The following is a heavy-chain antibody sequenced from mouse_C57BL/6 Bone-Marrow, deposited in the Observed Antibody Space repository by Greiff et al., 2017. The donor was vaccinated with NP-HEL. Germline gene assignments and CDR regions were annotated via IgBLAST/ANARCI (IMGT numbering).Heavy chain of an antibody. Sequence: VQLQQPGADLVKPGDSVKLSCKASGYTFTSYWMHWVKQRPGRGIEWIGRIDPNSGGTKFNEKFKTKATLTVDKPSSTAYLQLSSLTSEASAVYYFARYYYGSRCWYFDVWGTGTTVTVSS. CDR2: IDPNSGGT. D-gene: IGHD1-1*01. V-gene: IGHV1-72*01. CDR3: ARYYYGSRCWYFDV. J-gene: IGHJ1*03. CDR1: GYTFTSYW.